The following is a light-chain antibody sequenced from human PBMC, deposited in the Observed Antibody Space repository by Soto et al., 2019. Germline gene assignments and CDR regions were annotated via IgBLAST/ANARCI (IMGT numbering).Light chain of an antibody. CDR1: SSDVGGYNY. V-gene: IGLV2-8*01. Sequence: QSVLTQSPSASGSPGQSVAISCTGTSSDVGGYNYVSWYQHHPGKAPKLMIYEVSKRPSGVPDRFSGSKSGNTASLTVSGLQAEDEADYYCSSYTGSNNFVVFGGGTKLTV. J-gene: IGLJ2*01. CDR2: EVS. CDR3: SSYTGSNNFVV.